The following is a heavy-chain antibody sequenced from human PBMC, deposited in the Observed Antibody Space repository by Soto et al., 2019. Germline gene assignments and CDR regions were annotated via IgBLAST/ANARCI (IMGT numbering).Heavy chain of an antibody. J-gene: IGHJ4*02. Sequence: GGSLRLSCTASGFTFGDYAMSWVRQAPGKGLEWVGFIRSKAYGGTTEYAASVKGRFTISRDDSKSIAYLQMNSLKTEDTAVYYCTVVVAATSPYFDYWGQGTLVTVSS. V-gene: IGHV3-49*04. CDR1: GFTFGDYA. D-gene: IGHD2-15*01. CDR3: TVVVAATSPYFDY. CDR2: IRSKAYGGTT.